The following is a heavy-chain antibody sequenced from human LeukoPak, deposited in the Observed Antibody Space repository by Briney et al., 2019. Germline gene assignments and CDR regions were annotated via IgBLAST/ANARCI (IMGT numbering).Heavy chain of an antibody. CDR3: ARASYYDFWSGYLYYFDY. D-gene: IGHD3-3*01. J-gene: IGHJ4*02. CDR1: GGSISSGSYY. V-gene: IGHV4-61*02. Sequence: PSQTLSLTCTVSGGSISSGSYYWSWIRQPAGKGLEWIGRIYTSGSTNYNPSLKSRVTISVDTSKNQFSLKLSSVTAADTAVYYCARASYYDFWSGYLYYFDYWGQGTLVTVS. CDR2: IYTSGST.